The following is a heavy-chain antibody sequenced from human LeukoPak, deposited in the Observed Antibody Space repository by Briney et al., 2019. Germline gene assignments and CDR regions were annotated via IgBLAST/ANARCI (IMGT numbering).Heavy chain of an antibody. J-gene: IGHJ5*02. CDR1: GGSISSYY. Sequence: ETLSLTCTVSGGSISSYYWSWIRQPPGKGLEWIGYIYYSGSTNYNPSLKSRVTISVDTSKNQFSLKLSSVTAADTAVYYCARRYGDYGNWFDPWGQGTLVTVSS. V-gene: IGHV4-59*08. CDR3: ARRYGDYGNWFDP. CDR2: IYYSGST. D-gene: IGHD4-17*01.